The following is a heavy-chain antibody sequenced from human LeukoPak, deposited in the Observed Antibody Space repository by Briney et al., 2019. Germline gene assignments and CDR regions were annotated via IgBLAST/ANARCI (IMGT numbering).Heavy chain of an antibody. Sequence: ASVKVSCKASGYTFTSYGISWLRQAPAQGLEWMGWISAYNGNTNYAQKLQGRVNMTTDTATGTAYMELRSLRSDDTAVYYCARDQSMPHYGDYLYFDYWGQGTLVTVSS. V-gene: IGHV1-18*04. J-gene: IGHJ4*02. CDR2: ISAYNGNT. D-gene: IGHD4-17*01. CDR3: ARDQSMPHYGDYLYFDY. CDR1: GYTFTSYG.